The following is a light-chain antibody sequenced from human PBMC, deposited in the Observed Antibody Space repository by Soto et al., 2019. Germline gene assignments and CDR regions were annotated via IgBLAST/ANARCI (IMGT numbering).Light chain of an antibody. CDR2: WAS. CDR3: QQYYSTPPT. Sequence: DIVMTQSPDSLAVSLGERATINCKSSQSVLYSSNNKNYLAWYQQKPGQPPKLLIYWASTRESGVPDRFSGCGSGTDFTLTISRMQAEDVAVYYCQQYYSTPPTFGGGTKVEIK. CDR1: QSVLYSSNNKNY. J-gene: IGKJ4*01. V-gene: IGKV4-1*01.